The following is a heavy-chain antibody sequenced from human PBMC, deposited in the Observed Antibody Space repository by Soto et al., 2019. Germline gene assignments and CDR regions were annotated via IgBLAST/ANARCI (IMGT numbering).Heavy chain of an antibody. CDR2: IYHNGNT. V-gene: IGHV4-38-2*02. CDR3: ASGYTYGTDY. J-gene: IGHJ4*02. Sequence: PSETLSLTCTVSGYSISSDYYWGWIRQPPGKGLEWIGSIYHNGNTFYNPSLKSRVTISLDTAKNHFSLKLSSVTAADTAVYYCASGYTYGTDYWGQGTLVTVSS. CDR1: GYSISSDYY. D-gene: IGHD5-18*01.